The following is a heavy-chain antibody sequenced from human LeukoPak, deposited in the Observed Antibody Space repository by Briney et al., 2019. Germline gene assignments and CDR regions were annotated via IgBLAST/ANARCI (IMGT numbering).Heavy chain of an antibody. Sequence: GRSLRLSCAASGFTFSSYAMHWVRQAPGKGLEWVAVISYDGSNKHYADSVKGRFTISRDNSKNTLYLQMNSLRAEDTAVYYCARDRSSSWYEGGLRWGQGTLVTVSS. CDR2: ISYDGSNK. J-gene: IGHJ4*02. D-gene: IGHD6-13*01. CDR3: ARDRSSSWYEGGLR. V-gene: IGHV3-30-3*01. CDR1: GFTFSSYA.